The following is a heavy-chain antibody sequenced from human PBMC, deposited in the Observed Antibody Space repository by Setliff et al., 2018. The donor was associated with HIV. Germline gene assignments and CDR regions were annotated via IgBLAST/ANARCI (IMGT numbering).Heavy chain of an antibody. D-gene: IGHD3-22*01. CDR2: IYYSGST. V-gene: IGHV4-39*01. Sequence: PSETLSLTCTVSGGSITTSSFYWGWIRQAPGKGLEWIGDIYYSGSTHYNPSLQSRVTISVDTSKNQFSLRLSSVTAADTAVYYCARRPSPYYYYDSSGYSGGNVDYWGQGTLVT. CDR3: ARRPSPYYYYDSSGYSGGNVDY. J-gene: IGHJ4*02. CDR1: GGSITTSSFY.